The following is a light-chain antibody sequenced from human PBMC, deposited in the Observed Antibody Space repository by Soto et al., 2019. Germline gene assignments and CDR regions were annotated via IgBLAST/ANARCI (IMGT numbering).Light chain of an antibody. CDR3: QQSYSTLWT. CDR1: QSISSW. CDR2: KAS. V-gene: IGKV1-5*03. J-gene: IGKJ1*01. Sequence: DITMTQSPSTLSASVGDRVTIHCRASQSISSWLAWYQQKPGKAPKLLIYKASSLESGVPSRFSGSGSGTEFTLTISSLQPDDFATYYCQQSYSTLWTFGQGTKVDI.